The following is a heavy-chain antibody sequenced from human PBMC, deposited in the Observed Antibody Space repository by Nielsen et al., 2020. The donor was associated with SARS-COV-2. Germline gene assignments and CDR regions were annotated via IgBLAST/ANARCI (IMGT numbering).Heavy chain of an antibody. D-gene: IGHD3-3*01. CDR3: ATDPLRIFFGTQT. CDR2: ISYDGTTK. Sequence: GESLKISCAASGFTFSSYGMHWVRQAPGKGLEWVAVISYDGTTKHHADSAKGRFAVSRDNSKNTLHLQMDSLRSEDTAVYYCATDPLRIFFGTQTWGQGTLVTVSS. CDR1: GFTFSSYG. V-gene: IGHV3-30*03. J-gene: IGHJ5*02.